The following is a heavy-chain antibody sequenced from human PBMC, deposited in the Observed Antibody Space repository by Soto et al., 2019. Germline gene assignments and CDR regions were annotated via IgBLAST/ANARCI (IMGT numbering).Heavy chain of an antibody. CDR1: GVTFSNLA. CDR2: ITPLFGTP. D-gene: IGHD6-25*01. J-gene: IGHJ6*02. Sequence: QVQLVQSGAEVKKPGSSVKVSCKASGVTFSNLAISWVRQAPGQGLEWMGGITPLFGTPNYAQKFQGRIIVTADRSTSTAYMELSGLRSDDTALYCSARAVRKSGASGNNDYGLDVWGQGTTVIVSS. V-gene: IGHV1-69*06. CDR3: ARAVRKSGASGNNDYGLDV.